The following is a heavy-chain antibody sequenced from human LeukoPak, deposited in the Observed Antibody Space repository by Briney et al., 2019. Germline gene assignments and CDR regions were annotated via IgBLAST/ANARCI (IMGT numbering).Heavy chain of an antibody. CDR2: INNDGSST. D-gene: IGHD3-10*01. V-gene: IGHV3-74*01. J-gene: IGHJ4*02. Sequence: PGGSLRLSCGASGFTFSSYWMHWVRHAPGKGLVWVSRINNDGSSTIYADSVRGRFTISRDNAKNTLYLQMNGLRAEDTSVYFCARGSYPYYFDYWGQGTLVTVSS. CDR3: ARGSYPYYFDY. CDR1: GFTFSSYW.